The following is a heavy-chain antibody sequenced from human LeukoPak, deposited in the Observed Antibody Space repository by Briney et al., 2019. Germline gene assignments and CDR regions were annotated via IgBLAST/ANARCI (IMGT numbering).Heavy chain of an antibody. CDR3: ARALVMDV. V-gene: IGHV4-4*07. CDR1: GASISRYY. Sequence: SETLSLTCTVSGASISRYYWNWIRQPAGKGLEWIGRVHISGSTNQNPSLKSRVTMSVDTSKNQFSLNLNSVTAADTAVYYCARALVMDVWGKGTTVTVSP. CDR2: VHISGST. D-gene: IGHD3-16*01. J-gene: IGHJ6*04.